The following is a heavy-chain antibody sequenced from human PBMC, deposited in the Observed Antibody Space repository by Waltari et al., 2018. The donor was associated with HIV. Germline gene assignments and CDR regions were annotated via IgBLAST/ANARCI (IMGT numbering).Heavy chain of an antibody. J-gene: IGHJ6*02. CDR3: ARSLTPGAAGYPPYGMDV. D-gene: IGHD6-13*01. CDR1: GGTFSSYA. CDR2: IIPIFGTA. Sequence: QVQLVQSGAEVKKPGSSVKVSCKASGGTFSSYAIGWVRQAPGQGLEWMGGIIPIFGTANYAQKFQGRVTITADESTSTAYMELSSLRSEDTAVYYCARSLTPGAAGYPPYGMDVWGQGTTVTVSS. V-gene: IGHV1-69*01.